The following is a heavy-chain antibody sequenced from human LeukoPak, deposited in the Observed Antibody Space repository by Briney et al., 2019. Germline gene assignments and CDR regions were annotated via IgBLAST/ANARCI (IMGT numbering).Heavy chain of an antibody. CDR2: ISAHNGNT. CDR1: GYTFTSYG. CDR3: AREGYCSSTSCRTYYFDY. V-gene: IGHV1-18*01. J-gene: IGHJ4*02. Sequence: ASVKVSCKASGYTFTSYGISWVRQAPGQGLEWMGWISAHNGNTNYAQKLQGRVTMTTDTSTSAAYMELRSLRSDDTAVYYCAREGYCSSTSCRTYYFDYWGQGTLVTVSS. D-gene: IGHD2-2*01.